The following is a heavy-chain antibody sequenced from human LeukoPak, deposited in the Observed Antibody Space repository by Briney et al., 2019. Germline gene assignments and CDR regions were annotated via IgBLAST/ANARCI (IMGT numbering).Heavy chain of an antibody. D-gene: IGHD3-22*01. CDR1: GFTFSSYW. Sequence: GGSVRLSCAASGFTFSSYWMHWVRQATGKGLVWVSRINSDGSRKSYADSVKGRFTISRDNAKKSLYLQMNSLRAEDTAVYYCAREVYDSKFSLDNWGQGTLVTVSS. J-gene: IGHJ4*02. CDR3: AREVYDSKFSLDN. V-gene: IGHV3-74*01. CDR2: INSDGSRK.